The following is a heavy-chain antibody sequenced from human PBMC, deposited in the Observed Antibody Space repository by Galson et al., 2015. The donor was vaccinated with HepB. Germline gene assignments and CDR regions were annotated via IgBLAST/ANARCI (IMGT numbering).Heavy chain of an antibody. D-gene: IGHD6-13*01. V-gene: IGHV4-59*01. CDR1: SISSSY. CDR2: IYYNGGT. CDR3: ARGSSSNWYAAPASDY. Sequence: SISSSYWTWIRQPPGQGLEWIGYIYYNGGTNYNPYLKSRVTISLDTAKNQFSLKLTSVTAADTAVYFCARGSSSNWYAAPASDYWGQGILVTVSS. J-gene: IGHJ4*02.